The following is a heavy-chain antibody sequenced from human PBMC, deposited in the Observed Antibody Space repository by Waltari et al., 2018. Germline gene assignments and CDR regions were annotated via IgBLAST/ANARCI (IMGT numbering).Heavy chain of an antibody. CDR1: GYSISSGYY. Sequence: QVQLQESGPGLVKPSETLSLTCAVSGYSISSGYYWDWIRQPPGKGLEWIGSIYHSGSTYYNPSLKSRVTISVDTSKNQFSLKLSSVTAADTAVYYCARVDYYGSGLGYWGQGTLVTVSS. J-gene: IGHJ4*02. CDR3: ARVDYYGSGLGY. CDR2: IYHSGST. D-gene: IGHD3-10*01. V-gene: IGHV4-38-2*01.